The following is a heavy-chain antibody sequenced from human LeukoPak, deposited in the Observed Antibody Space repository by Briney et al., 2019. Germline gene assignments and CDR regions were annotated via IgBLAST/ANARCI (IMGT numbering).Heavy chain of an antibody. V-gene: IGHV3-11*04. Sequence: GGSLRLSCAASGVTFSDYYRSWIRQAPGKGLEWVSYISGGGSTIYYADSVKGRFTISRDNAKNSLYLQMNSLRAEDTAVYYCARDIYYYDSSGYYFPGGSDYWGQGTLVTVSS. J-gene: IGHJ4*02. D-gene: IGHD3-22*01. CDR1: GVTFSDYY. CDR3: ARDIYYYDSSGYYFPGGSDY. CDR2: ISGGGSTI.